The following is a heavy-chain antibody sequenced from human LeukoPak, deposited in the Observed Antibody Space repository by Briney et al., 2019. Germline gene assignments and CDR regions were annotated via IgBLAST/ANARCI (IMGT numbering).Heavy chain of an antibody. J-gene: IGHJ4*02. CDR3: AKSLVVVNDPPDY. CDR1: GFTFSTCW. CDR2: IKQDGSER. V-gene: IGHV3-7*01. Sequence: PEGSLRLSCAASGFTFSTCWMTWVRQAPGKGLEWVANIKQDGSERYYVDSVKGRFTISRDNAKSSLYLQMNSLRAEDTAVYYCAKSLVVVNDPPDYWGQGTLVTVSS. D-gene: IGHD2-21*01.